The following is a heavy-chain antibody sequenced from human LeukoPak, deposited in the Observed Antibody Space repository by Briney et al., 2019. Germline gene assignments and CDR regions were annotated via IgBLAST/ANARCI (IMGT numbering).Heavy chain of an antibody. D-gene: IGHD3-10*01. Sequence: SGTLSLTCAASGGSISSSNWWSWVRQPPGKGLEWIGEIYHSGSTNYNPSLKSRVTISVDKSKNQFSLKLSSVTAADTAVYYCARGSGSYYYYYGMDVWGQGTTVTVSS. CDR2: IYHSGST. V-gene: IGHV4-4*02. CDR1: GGSISSSNW. J-gene: IGHJ6*02. CDR3: ARGSGSYYYYYGMDV.